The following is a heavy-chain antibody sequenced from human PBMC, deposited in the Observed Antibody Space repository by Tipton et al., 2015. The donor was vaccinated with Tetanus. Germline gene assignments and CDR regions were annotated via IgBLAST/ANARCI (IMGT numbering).Heavy chain of an antibody. D-gene: IGHD2-15*01. CDR1: GGTFRTYA. Sequence: QVQLVQSGAEVKKPGSSVRVSCKTSGGTFRTYAISWVRQAPGQGPEWMGGIFPLYGTANYAPKFQGRVTITADESTGTAYMELSSLSSEDTAVYYCARPDRYCSGGNCYLALDYWGQGTLVTVSS. J-gene: IGHJ4*02. CDR2: IFPLYGTA. CDR3: ARPDRYCSGGNCYLALDY. V-gene: IGHV1-69*01.